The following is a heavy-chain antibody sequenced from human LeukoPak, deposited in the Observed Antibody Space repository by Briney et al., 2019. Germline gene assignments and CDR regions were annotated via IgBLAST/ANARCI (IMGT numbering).Heavy chain of an antibody. CDR2: ISAYNGNT. CDR1: GYTFTSYG. CDR3: ARDHRYCSSTSCVRGRLGH. Sequence: ASVKVSCRASGYTFTSYGISWVRQAPGQGLEWMGWISAYNGNTNYAQKLQGRVTMTTDTSTSTAYMELRSLRSDDTAVYYCARDHRYCSSTSCVRGRLGHWGQGTLVTVSS. J-gene: IGHJ4*02. D-gene: IGHD2-2*01. V-gene: IGHV1-18*01.